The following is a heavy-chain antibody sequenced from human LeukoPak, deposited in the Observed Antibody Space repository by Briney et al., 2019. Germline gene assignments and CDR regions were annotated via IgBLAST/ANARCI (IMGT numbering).Heavy chain of an antibody. CDR3: AKDRSQYSGYDYLDY. CDR1: GFTFSSYG. J-gene: IGHJ4*02. Sequence: GGSLRLSCAASGFTFSSYGMHWVRQAPGKGLEWVAFIRYDGSNKYYADSVKGRFTISRDNSKNTLYLQMSSLRAEDTAVYYCAKDRSQYSGYDYLDYWGQGTLVTVSS. V-gene: IGHV3-30*02. D-gene: IGHD5-12*01. CDR2: IRYDGSNK.